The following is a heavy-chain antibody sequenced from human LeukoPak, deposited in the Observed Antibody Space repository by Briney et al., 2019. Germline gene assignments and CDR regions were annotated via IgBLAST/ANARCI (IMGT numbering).Heavy chain of an antibody. CDR3: ASPDLYSGSSAGFDY. CDR2: IIPIFGTA. J-gene: IGHJ4*02. CDR1: GGTFSSYA. D-gene: IGHD1-26*01. Sequence: EASVKVSCKAPGGTFSSYAISWVRQAPGQGLEWMGGIIPIFGTANYAQKFQGRVTITADESTSTAYMELSSLRSEDTAVYYCASPDLYSGSSAGFDYWGQGTLVTVSS. V-gene: IGHV1-69*13.